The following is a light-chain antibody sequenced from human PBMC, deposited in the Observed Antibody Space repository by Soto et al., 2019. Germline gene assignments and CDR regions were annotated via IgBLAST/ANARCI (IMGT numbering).Light chain of an antibody. J-gene: IGKJ1*01. CDR2: GAS. V-gene: IGKV3-20*01. CDR1: QSVSSNY. Sequence: IVLTQSPGTLSLSPGERATLSCRASQSVSSNYLAWYQQKPGQAPRLLIYGASSRATGIPDRFSGSGSGTDFTLTISRLEPEDFAVYYCQQYGRSPWTFGQGTKVDNK. CDR3: QQYGRSPWT.